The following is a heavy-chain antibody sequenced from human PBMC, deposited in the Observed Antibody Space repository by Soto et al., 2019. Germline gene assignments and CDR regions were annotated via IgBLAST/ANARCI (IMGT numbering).Heavy chain of an antibody. V-gene: IGHV1-18*01. CDR3: ARDNPILEWLSPLCY. Sequence: QVQLVQSGAAVKKPGASVQVSCKASGYTFTSYGISWVRQAPGQGLEWMGWISAYNGNTNYAQKLQGIVTMTPDTSASTAYMELRSLRSDATAVYYCARDNPILEWLSPLCYWGQGTLVTVSS. CDR1: GYTFTSYG. CDR2: ISAYNGNT. D-gene: IGHD3-3*01. J-gene: IGHJ4*02.